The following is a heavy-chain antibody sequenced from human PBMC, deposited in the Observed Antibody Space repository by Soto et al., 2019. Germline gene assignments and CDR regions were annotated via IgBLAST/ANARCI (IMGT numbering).Heavy chain of an antibody. CDR3: AKAPYNWNYGGDFDY. V-gene: IGHV3-23*01. CDR2: ISGSGGST. Sequence: PGGSLRLSSAGSGFTFSSYAMSWVRQAPGKGLEWVSAISGSGGSTYYADSVKGRFTISRDNSKNTLYLQMNSLRAEDTAVYYCAKAPYNWNYGGDFDYWGQGTLVTVSS. CDR1: GFTFSSYA. D-gene: IGHD1-7*01. J-gene: IGHJ4*02.